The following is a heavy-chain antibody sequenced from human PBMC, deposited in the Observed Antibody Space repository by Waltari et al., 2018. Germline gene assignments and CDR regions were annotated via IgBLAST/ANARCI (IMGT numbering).Heavy chain of an antibody. D-gene: IGHD6-13*01. CDR1: GFTFSSYG. CDR2: IWYDGSNK. V-gene: IGHV3-33*08. CDR3: AREIAAAFRYMDV. J-gene: IGHJ6*03. Sequence: QVQLVESGGGVVQPGRSLRLSCAASGFTFSSYGMHWVSQAPGKGLEWVAVIWYDGSNKYYADSVKGRFTISRDNSKNTLYLQMNSLRAEDTAVYYCAREIAAAFRYMDVWGKGTTVTVSS.